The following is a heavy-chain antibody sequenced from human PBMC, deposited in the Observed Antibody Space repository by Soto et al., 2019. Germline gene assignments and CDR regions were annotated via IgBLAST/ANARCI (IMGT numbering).Heavy chain of an antibody. V-gene: IGHV1-18*01. D-gene: IGHD6-19*01. CDR1: SYTFTNYG. J-gene: IGHJ4*02. CDR3: ARDPLSSGWFNTGRYFDY. CDR2: MSTYNGNT. Sequence: ASVKVSCKASSYTFTNYGLSWVRQAPGQGLEWMGWMSTYNGNTNYAQKFRGRVTMTRDTPTTTAYMELRSLSSDDTAVYYCARDPLSSGWFNTGRYFDYWGQGTLVTVSS.